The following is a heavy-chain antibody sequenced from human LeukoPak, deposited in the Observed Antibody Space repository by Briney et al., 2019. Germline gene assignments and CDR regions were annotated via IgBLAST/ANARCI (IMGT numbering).Heavy chain of an antibody. CDR3: AREQSGAADY. D-gene: IGHD6-19*01. CDR2: IYSGGST. J-gene: IGHJ4*02. CDR1: GFTVSGNY. Sequence: PGGSLRLSCAASGFTVSGNYMSWVRQAPGKGLDWVSVIYSGGSTYYADSVQGRFTVSRDSSKNTLYLEMNSLRAEDTAVYYCAREQSGAADYWGQGTLVTVSS. V-gene: IGHV3-66*01.